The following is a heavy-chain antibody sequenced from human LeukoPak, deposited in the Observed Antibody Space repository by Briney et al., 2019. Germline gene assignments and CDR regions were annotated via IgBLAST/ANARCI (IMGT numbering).Heavy chain of an antibody. CDR3: ARGKYGGYFIDY. D-gene: IGHD5-12*01. J-gene: IGHJ4*02. V-gene: IGHV3-74*01. Sequence: GGSLRLSCAASGFTFYSYWMHWVRQAPGKGLVWVSCINGDGSTSNYADSVKGRFTISRDNAKNTVYLQMNSLRAEDTAVYYCARGKYGGYFIDYWGQGTLVTVSS. CDR2: INGDGSTS. CDR1: GFTFYSYW.